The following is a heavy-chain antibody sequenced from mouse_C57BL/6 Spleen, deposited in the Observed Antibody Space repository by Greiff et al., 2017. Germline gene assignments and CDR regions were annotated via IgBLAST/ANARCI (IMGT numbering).Heavy chain of an antibody. J-gene: IGHJ4*01. CDR1: GYAFSSSW. D-gene: IGHD3-1*01. CDR3: ERLGPSGYAMDY. Sequence: QVQLQQSGPELVKPGASVKISCKASGYAFSSSWMNWVKQRPGKGLEWIGRIYPGDGDTNYNGKFKGKATLTADKASSTAYMQPSSLTSEDSAVYFGERLGPSGYAMDYWGQGTSVTVSS. V-gene: IGHV1-82*01. CDR2: IYPGDGDT.